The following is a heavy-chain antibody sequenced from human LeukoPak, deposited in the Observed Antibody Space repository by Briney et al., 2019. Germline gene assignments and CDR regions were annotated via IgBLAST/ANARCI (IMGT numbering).Heavy chain of an antibody. J-gene: IGHJ6*02. V-gene: IGHV3-30*18. D-gene: IGHD3-22*01. CDR1: GFTLSNYG. CDR3: AKDLMWYDSSGSDGMDV. Sequence: GRSLRLSCAASGFTLSNYGMHWVRQAPGKGLEWVAVISNDGSNKYYADSVNGRFTISRDNSKNTLYLQMNSLRPEDTALYYCAKDLMWYDSSGSDGMDVWGQGTTVTVSS. CDR2: ISNDGSNK.